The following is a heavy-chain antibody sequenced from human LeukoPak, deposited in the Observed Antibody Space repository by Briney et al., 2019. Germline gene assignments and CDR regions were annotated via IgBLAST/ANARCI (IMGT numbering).Heavy chain of an antibody. CDR3: ARDFQGAFDI. CDR1: GFTFSSYS. J-gene: IGHJ3*02. CDR2: ISSSSSYI. Sequence: PGGSLRHSCAASGFTFSSYSMNWVRQAPGKGLEWVSSISSSSSYIYYADSVKGRFTISRDNAKNSLYLQMNSLRAEDTAVYYCARDFQGAFDIWGQGTMVTVSS. V-gene: IGHV3-21*01.